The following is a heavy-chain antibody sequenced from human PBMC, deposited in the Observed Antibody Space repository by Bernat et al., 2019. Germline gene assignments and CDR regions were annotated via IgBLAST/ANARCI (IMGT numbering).Heavy chain of an antibody. CDR1: GFTFSTYW. CDR3: ARFLDY. V-gene: IGHV3-7*02. CDR2: IQKDGRER. J-gene: IGHJ4*02. Sequence: EVQLVESGGGLVQRGGSLRLSCAAYGFTFSTYWMTWVRQAPGKGLEWVANIQKDGRERYYVDCVKGRYTISIDNDKISLYLQMDSLGVEDTAVYYCARFLDYWGQGDLVTVSS.